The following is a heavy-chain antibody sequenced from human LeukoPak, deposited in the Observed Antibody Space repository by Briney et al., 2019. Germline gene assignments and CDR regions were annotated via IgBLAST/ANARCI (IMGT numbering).Heavy chain of an antibody. Sequence: PSETLSLTCTVSGGSISSGGYYWSWIRQHPGTGLEWIGYIYYSGSTYYNPSLKSRVTISVDTSKNQFSLKLSSVTAADTAVYYCARTDQGNWFDPWGQGTLVTVSS. CDR2: IYYSGST. CDR3: ARTDQGNWFDP. D-gene: IGHD2-2*01. J-gene: IGHJ5*02. V-gene: IGHV4-31*03. CDR1: GGSISSGGYY.